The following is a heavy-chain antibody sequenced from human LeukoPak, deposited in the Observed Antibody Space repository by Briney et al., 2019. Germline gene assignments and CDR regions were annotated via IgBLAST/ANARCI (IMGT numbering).Heavy chain of an antibody. V-gene: IGHV3-49*03. J-gene: IGHJ4*02. D-gene: IGHD6-19*01. Sequence: PGRSLRLSCTASGFTFGDYAMSWFRQAPGKGLEWVGFIRSKAYGGTTEYAASVKGRFTISRDDSKSIAYLQMNSLKTEDTAVYYCTRDLGAYSSGWYYFDYWGQGTLVTVSS. CDR3: TRDLGAYSSGWYYFDY. CDR1: GFTFGDYA. CDR2: IRSKAYGGTT.